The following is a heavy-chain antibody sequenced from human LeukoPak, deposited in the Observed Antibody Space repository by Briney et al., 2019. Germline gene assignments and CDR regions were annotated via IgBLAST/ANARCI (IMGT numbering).Heavy chain of an antibody. D-gene: IGHD7-27*01. V-gene: IGHV4-4*07. Sequence: SETLSPTCTVSGGSISSYYWSWIRQPAGKGLEWIGRIYTSGSTNYNPSLKSRVTISVDTSKNQFSLKLSSVTAADTAVYYCARVLGVLNAFDIWGQGTMVTVSS. CDR1: GGSISSYY. CDR3: ARVLGVLNAFDI. CDR2: IYTSGST. J-gene: IGHJ3*02.